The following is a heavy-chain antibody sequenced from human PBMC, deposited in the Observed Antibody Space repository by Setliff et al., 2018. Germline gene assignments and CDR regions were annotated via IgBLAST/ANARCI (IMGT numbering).Heavy chain of an antibody. CDR2: IYYSGST. Sequence: SETLSLTCSVSGDSMSFSYWSWIRQPPGKGLEWIGYIYYSGSTDSHPSLKSRVSISIDTSKNQFSLNVRSVTAADTAIYYCAEGRGEMDSWGQGILVTVSS. V-gene: IGHV4-59*01. J-gene: IGHJ4*02. D-gene: IGHD3-10*01. CDR1: GDSMSFSY. CDR3: AEGRGEMDS.